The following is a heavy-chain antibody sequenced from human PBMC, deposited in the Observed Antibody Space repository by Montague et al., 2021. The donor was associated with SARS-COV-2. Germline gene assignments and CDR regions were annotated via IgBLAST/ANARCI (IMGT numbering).Heavy chain of an antibody. CDR2: ITHSGST. CDR1: GGSFSGYY. J-gene: IGHJ4*02. CDR3: ARGRYSSSWYGTKYYFDY. Sequence: SQTLSLTCAVYGGSFSGYYWSWIRQPPGKGLEWIGEITHSGSTNYNLSLKSRVTISLDTSTNQFSLKLSSVTAADTAVYYCARGRYSSSWYGTKYYFDYWGQGTLVTVSS. V-gene: IGHV4-34*01. D-gene: IGHD6-13*01.